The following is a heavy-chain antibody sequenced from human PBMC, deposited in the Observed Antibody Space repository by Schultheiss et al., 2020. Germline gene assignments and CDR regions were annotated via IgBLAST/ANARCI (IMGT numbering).Heavy chain of an antibody. V-gene: IGHV4-39*02. CDR3: ARGYRGWQNWFDP. D-gene: IGHD6-19*01. CDR2: IYYSGST. CDR1: GGSISSSTYY. J-gene: IGHJ5*02. Sequence: SETLSLTCTVSGGSISSSTYYWGWIRQPPGKGLEWIGSIYYSGSTYYNPSLKSRVTISVDTSKNHFSLKLSSVTAADTAVYYCARGYRGWQNWFDPWGEGTLVTVSA.